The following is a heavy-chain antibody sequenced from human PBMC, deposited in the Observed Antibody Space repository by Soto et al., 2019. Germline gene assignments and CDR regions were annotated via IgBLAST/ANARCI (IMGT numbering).Heavy chain of an antibody. Sequence: PGGSLRLSCAASGFTFSAYGMHWVRQAPGKGLEWVAVISYDGTNKYYADSVKGRFTISRDNSKNTLYLQMNSLRAEDTAVYFCAKDPRRWLVPGYYFDYWGQGTLVTVSS. CDR3: AKDPRRWLVPGYYFDY. V-gene: IGHV3-30*18. D-gene: IGHD6-19*01. CDR2: ISYDGTNK. CDR1: GFTFSAYG. J-gene: IGHJ4*02.